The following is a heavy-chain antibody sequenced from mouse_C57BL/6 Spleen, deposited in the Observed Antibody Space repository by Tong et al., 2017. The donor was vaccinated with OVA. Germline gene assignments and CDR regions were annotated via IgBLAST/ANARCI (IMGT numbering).Heavy chain of an antibody. CDR3: ARPYYDYDAWFAY. J-gene: IGHJ3*01. Sequence: VQLQESGTELVKPGASVKLSCKASGYTFTSYWMHWVKQRPGQGLEWIGDINPNNGDTFYNQKFKGKATLTVDKSSSTAYMDLSSLTSEDSTVYYCARPYYDYDAWFAYWGQGTLVTVSA. CDR1: GYTFTSYW. CDR2: INPNNGDT. V-gene: IGHV1-53*01. D-gene: IGHD2-4*01.